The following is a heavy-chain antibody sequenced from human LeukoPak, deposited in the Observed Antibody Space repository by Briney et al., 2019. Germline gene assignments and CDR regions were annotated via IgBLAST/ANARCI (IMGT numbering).Heavy chain of an antibody. CDR3: ARDSSLSHDY. D-gene: IGHD6-6*01. CDR2: INHSGST. Sequence: SETLSLTRAVYGGSFSGYYWSWIRQPPGKGLEWIGEINHSGSTNYNPSLKSRVTISVDTSKNQFSLKLSSVTAADTAVYYCARDSSLSHDYWGQGTLVTVSS. J-gene: IGHJ4*02. CDR1: GGSFSGYY. V-gene: IGHV4-34*01.